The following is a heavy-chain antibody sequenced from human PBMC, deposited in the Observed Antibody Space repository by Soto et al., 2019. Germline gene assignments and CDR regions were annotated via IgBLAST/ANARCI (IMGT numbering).Heavy chain of an antibody. D-gene: IGHD6-6*01. Sequence: TSETLSLTCAVSGGSISSYYWSRIRQPPGKGLEWIGYISASGSTNYNPSLKSRVTISVDTSTNEFSLELRSMTAADTAVYYCARNSEYSSSTDYWGQGTLVTLSS. CDR2: ISASGST. J-gene: IGHJ4*02. CDR1: GGSISSYY. V-gene: IGHV4-59*01. CDR3: ARNSEYSSSTDY.